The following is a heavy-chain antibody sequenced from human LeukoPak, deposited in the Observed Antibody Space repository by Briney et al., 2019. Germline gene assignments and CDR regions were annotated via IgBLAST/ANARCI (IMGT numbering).Heavy chain of an antibody. J-gene: IGHJ4*02. CDR2: IWYDGSHQ. CDR1: GFPFSGSG. D-gene: IGHD1-26*01. CDR3: ARDIRARWELLGQYDY. V-gene: IGHV3-33*01. Sequence: GSSLRLSCAASGFPFSGSGMHWVRQAPGKGLEWVAVIWYDGSHQYYADSVKGRFTISRDNSKNTLYLQMNSLRAEDTAVYYCARDIRARWELLGQYDYWGQGTLVTVSS.